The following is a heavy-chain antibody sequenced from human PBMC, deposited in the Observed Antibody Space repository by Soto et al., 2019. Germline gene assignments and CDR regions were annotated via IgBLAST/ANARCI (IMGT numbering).Heavy chain of an antibody. CDR1: GGSISSGGYY. V-gene: IGHV4-31*03. CDR3: ARDPSSSWNNWFDP. Sequence: PSETLSLTCTVSGGSISSGGYYWSWIRQHPGKGLEWIGYIYYSGSTYYNPSLKSRVTISVDTSKNQFSLKLSSVTAADTAVYYCARDPSSSWNNWFDPWGHGTLVTVSS. J-gene: IGHJ5*02. D-gene: IGHD6-13*01. CDR2: IYYSGST.